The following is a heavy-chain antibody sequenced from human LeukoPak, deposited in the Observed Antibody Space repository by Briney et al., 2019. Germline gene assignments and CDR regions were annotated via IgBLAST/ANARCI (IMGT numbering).Heavy chain of an antibody. CDR3: ARLVAGRGITY. J-gene: IGHJ4*02. V-gene: IGHV3-7*05. CDR2: IRQDGNER. D-gene: IGHD6-19*01. Sequence: GGSLRLSCAASGFTFTNYWMTWVRQAPGKGLQWVANIRQDGNERYFVDSVKGRFTISRDNAKNSLYLQMNSLRAEDTAVYYCARLVAGRGITYWGQGTMVSVCS. CDR1: GFTFTNYW.